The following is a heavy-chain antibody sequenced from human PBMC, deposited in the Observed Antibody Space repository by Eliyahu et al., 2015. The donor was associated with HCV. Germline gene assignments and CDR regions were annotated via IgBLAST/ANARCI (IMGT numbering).Heavy chain of an antibody. Sequence: EVQLVESGGGLVKPGGXLRLSXAXXGSGFTXXKAXWRSWVRQAPGKGLEWIGRIKSKTDGGTTDYAAPVKGRFTISRDDSKSTLYLQMNSLKTEDTAVYYCTTGAPGGFDYYLDVWGQGTTVTVSS. J-gene: IGHJ6*03. CDR1: GFTXXKAXW. CDR2: IKSKTDGGTT. D-gene: IGHD3-10*01. V-gene: IGHV3-15*01. CDR3: TTGAPGGFDYYLDV.